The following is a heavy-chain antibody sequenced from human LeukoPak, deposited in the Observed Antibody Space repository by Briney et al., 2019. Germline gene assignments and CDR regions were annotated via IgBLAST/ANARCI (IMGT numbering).Heavy chain of an antibody. CDR3: ARDSMALWFGELASYYYYYMDV. CDR2: IYSGGST. CDR1: GFTVSSNY. J-gene: IGHJ6*03. D-gene: IGHD3-10*01. Sequence: PGGSLRLSCAASGFTVSSNYMSWVRQAPGKGLEWVSVIYSGGSTYYADSAKGRFTISRDNAKNSLYLQMNSLRAEDTAVYYCARDSMALWFGELASYYYYYMDVWGKGTTVTIS. V-gene: IGHV3-53*01.